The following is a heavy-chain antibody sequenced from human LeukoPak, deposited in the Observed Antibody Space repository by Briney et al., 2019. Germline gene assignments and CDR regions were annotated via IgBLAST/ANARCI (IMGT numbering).Heavy chain of an antibody. J-gene: IGHJ6*02. CDR1: GFTFSSYG. CDR2: ISNGGDTI. V-gene: IGHV3-48*03. CDR3: ARDLSGSYSYYYGLDV. D-gene: IGHD1-26*01. Sequence: PGGSLRLSCAASGFTFSSYGMNWVRQAPGKGLEWVSYISNGGDTIHYADSVKGRFTISRDNAKNSLHLQMNSLRAEDTAVYYCARDLSGSYSYYYGLDVWGQGTTVTVSS.